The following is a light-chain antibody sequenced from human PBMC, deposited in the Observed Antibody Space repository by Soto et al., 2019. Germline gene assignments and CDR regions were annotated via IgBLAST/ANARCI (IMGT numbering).Light chain of an antibody. CDR1: SSDVGGYNY. J-gene: IGLJ1*01. Sequence: QSALTQPASVSGSPGQSITISCTGTSSDVGGYNYVSWYQQHPGKAPKHMIYEVSNRPSGVSNRFSGSKSGNTVSLTISGLQADDEADYYCSSYTSSSIDYVFGTGTKVTVL. CDR2: EVS. CDR3: SSYTSSSIDYV. V-gene: IGLV2-14*01.